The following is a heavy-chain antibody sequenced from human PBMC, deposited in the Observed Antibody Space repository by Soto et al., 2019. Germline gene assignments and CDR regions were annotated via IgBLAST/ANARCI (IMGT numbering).Heavy chain of an antibody. CDR1: GGTFSSYT. CDR3: ARDRSWEYSYGPCKNYYYYMDV. D-gene: IGHD5-18*01. Sequence: QVQLVQSGAEVKKPGSSVKVSCKASGGTFSSYTISWVRQAPGQGLEWLGRIITILGIANYAQQFQGRVTITADKSTSTAYMELSSLRSEDTDVYYCARDRSWEYSYGPCKNYYYYMDVWGKGTTVTVSS. CDR2: IITILGIA. V-gene: IGHV1-69*08. J-gene: IGHJ6*03.